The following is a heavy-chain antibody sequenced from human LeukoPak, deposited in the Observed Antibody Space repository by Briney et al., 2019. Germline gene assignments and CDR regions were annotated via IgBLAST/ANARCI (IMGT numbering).Heavy chain of an antibody. Sequence: YPGGSLRLSCAASGFTFSSYGMHWVRQAPGKGLEWVAVIWYDGSNKYYADSVKGRFTISRDNSKNTLYLQMNSLRAEDTAEYHCAGSGSVFWFDPWGQGTLVTVSS. CDR1: GFTFSSYG. CDR2: IWYDGSNK. V-gene: IGHV3-33*01. D-gene: IGHD1-26*01. J-gene: IGHJ5*02. CDR3: AGSGSVFWFDP.